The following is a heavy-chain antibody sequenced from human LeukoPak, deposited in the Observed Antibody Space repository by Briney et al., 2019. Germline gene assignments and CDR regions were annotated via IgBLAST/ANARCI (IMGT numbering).Heavy chain of an antibody. CDR3: ARIVVVPLRGYYYYMDV. Sequence: SQTLSLTCTVSGGAISSGSYYWSWIRQPAGKGLEWIGRIYTSGSTNYNPSLKSRVTISVDTSKNQFSLKLSSVTAADTAVYYCARIVVVPLRGYYYYMDVWGKGTTVTVSS. D-gene: IGHD2-2*01. J-gene: IGHJ6*03. CDR2: IYTSGST. V-gene: IGHV4-61*02. CDR1: GGAISSGSYY.